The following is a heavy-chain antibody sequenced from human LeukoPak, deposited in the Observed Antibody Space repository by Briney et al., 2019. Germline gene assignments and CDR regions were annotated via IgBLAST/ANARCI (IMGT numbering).Heavy chain of an antibody. CDR1: GFTFSSYT. Sequence: PGGSLRLSCAASGFTFSSYTMNWVRQAPGKGLEGVSYISSSSSTIYYADSVKGRFTVSRDNAKNSLYLQMNSLRAEDTAVYYCARLTRYAGGPWGQGTLVIVSS. V-gene: IGHV3-48*04. D-gene: IGHD3-9*01. J-gene: IGHJ5*02. CDR3: ARLTRYAGGP. CDR2: ISSSSSTI.